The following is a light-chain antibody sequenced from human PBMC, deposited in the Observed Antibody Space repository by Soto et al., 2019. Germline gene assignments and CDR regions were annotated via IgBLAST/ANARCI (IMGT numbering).Light chain of an antibody. Sequence: DIQMTQSPSTLSASVGDRVTITCRASQDINRWLAWYQQQPGKAPKILIYNADTLESGVPSRFSGSGYGTEFILTISSLQPDDCATYYCQQFSLYWAFGQGTKVEIK. CDR1: QDINRW. CDR2: NAD. J-gene: IGKJ1*01. V-gene: IGKV1-5*01. CDR3: QQFSLYWA.